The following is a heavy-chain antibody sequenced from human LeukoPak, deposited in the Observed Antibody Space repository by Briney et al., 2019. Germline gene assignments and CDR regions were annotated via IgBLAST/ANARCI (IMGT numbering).Heavy chain of an antibody. CDR1: GGSISSHY. J-gene: IGHJ4*02. CDR3: ASLPYDSSGYSTDY. V-gene: IGHV4-59*11. D-gene: IGHD3-22*01. CDR2: IYYSGST. Sequence: PSETLSLTCTVSGGSISSHYWSWIRQPPGKGLEWIGYIYYSGSTNYNPSLKSRATISVDTSKNQFSLKLSSVTAADTAVYYCASLPYDSSGYSTDYWGQGTLVTVSS.